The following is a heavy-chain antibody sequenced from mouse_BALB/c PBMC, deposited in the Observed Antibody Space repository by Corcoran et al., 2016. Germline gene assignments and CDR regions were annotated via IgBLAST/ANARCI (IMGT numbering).Heavy chain of an antibody. CDR3: ARRATPYYCYVRYYAMDY. J-gene: IGHJ4*01. V-gene: IGHV8-12*01. CDR2: IYWDDDK. CDR1: GFSLSTSGMG. D-gene: IGHD1-2*01. Sequence: QVTLKESGPGILQPSQTLSLTCSFSGFSLSTSGMGVSWIRQPSGKGLEWLAHIYWDDDKRYNPSLKSRLTISKDTSSNQVFLKITSVDTADTATYYCARRATPYYCYVRYYAMDYWGQGTSVTVSS.